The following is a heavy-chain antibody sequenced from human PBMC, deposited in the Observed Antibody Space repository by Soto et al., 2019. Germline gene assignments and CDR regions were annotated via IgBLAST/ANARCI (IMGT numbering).Heavy chain of an antibody. V-gene: IGHV4-39*01. D-gene: IGHD2-15*01. CDR2: IYYDEST. J-gene: IGHJ4*02. CDR3: GKVLIGATRHTDVDS. CDR1: GVSLNSGHYY. Sequence: SETLSLTCTDSGVSLNSGHYYWVWIRQSPGKGLAWIASIYYDESTYYNPSLKSRVTISTDKPKNQFSLTLKSVTAADTAVYYCGKVLIGATRHTDVDSWGQGALVTVSS.